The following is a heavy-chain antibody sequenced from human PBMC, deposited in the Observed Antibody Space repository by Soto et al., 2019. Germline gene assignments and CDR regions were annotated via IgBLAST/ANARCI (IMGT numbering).Heavy chain of an antibody. CDR1: GFAFSGSA. J-gene: IGHJ5*02. CDR2: IRSKGHNYAT. Sequence: GGSLRLSCAASGFAFSGSAMYWVRRASGKGPEWVGRIRSKGHNYATEYAASVKGRFTISRDDSKNTAYLQMNSLQTEDTAVYYCTRDLFSYDYSGILWFDPWGQGTLVTVSS. CDR3: TRDLFSYDYSGILWFDP. V-gene: IGHV3-73*01. D-gene: IGHD3-16*01.